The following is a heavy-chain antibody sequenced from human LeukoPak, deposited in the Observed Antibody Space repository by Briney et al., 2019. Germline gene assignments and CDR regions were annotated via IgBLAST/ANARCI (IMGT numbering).Heavy chain of an antibody. J-gene: IGHJ4*02. D-gene: IGHD5-24*01. CDR1: GLSVRDFE. CDR2: TRADGTTK. CDR3: SRRFRD. V-gene: IGHV3-48*03. Sequence: GGSLRLSCVGSGLSVRDFEMNWVRQAPGKGLEWVAHTRADGTTKWYADSVRGRFNIARDNARNSLFLQMNSLRAEDTATYYCSRRFRDWGQGILVTVSS.